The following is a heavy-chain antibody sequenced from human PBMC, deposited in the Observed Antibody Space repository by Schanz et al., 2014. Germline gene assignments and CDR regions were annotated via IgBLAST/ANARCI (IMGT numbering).Heavy chain of an antibody. V-gene: IGHV1-69*02. CDR3: ARVFEFWDR. CDR1: GGTFSSYT. J-gene: IGHJ1*01. CDR2: IIPVLNIA. D-gene: IGHD3-3*01. Sequence: QLQLVQSGAEVKKPGSSVKVSCKLSGGTFSSYTISWMRQAPGQGLEWMGKIIPVLNIATYAQKFQGRLTMTTDTSTSTAYMELRSLRTDDTAVYCCARVFEFWDRWGRGTLVIVSS.